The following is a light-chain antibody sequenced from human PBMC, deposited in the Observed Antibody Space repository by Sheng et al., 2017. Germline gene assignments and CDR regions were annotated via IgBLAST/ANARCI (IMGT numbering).Light chain of an antibody. Sequence: DIQMTQSPSTLSASVGDRVTITCRASESMSYWLAWYQQKPGKAPNLLIYKASTLQSGVPSRFSGSGSGTEFTLTISSLQPDDFATYYCQQYSSYRTCGQGTKVEIK. CDR1: ESMSYW. V-gene: IGKV1-5*03. CDR3: QQYSSYRT. CDR2: KAS. J-gene: IGKJ1*01.